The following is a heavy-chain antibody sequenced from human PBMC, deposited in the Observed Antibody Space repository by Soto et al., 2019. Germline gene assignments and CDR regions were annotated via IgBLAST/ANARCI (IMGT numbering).Heavy chain of an antibody. Sequence: GGSLRLSCAASGFTFSSYGMHWVRQAPGKGLEWVAVISYDGSNKYYADSVKGRFTISRDNSKNTLYLQMNSLRAEDTAVYYCAKVHYDFWSGYYKTPLAFDYWGQGTLVTVSS. D-gene: IGHD3-3*01. CDR1: GFTFSSYG. V-gene: IGHV3-30*18. CDR3: AKVHYDFWSGYYKTPLAFDY. J-gene: IGHJ4*02. CDR2: ISYDGSNK.